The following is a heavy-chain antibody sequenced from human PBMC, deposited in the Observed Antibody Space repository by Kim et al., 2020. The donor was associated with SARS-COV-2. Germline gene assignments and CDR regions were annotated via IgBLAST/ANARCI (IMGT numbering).Heavy chain of an antibody. Sequence: SETLSLTCTVSGGSISSSSYYWGWIRQPPGKGLEWIGSIYYSGSTYYNPSLKSRVTISVDTSKNQFSLKLSSVTAADTAVYYCARQGGSLWFGEAFDYWGQGTLVTVSS. CDR1: GGSISSSSYY. D-gene: IGHD3-10*01. CDR2: IYYSGST. J-gene: IGHJ4*02. CDR3: ARQGGSLWFGEAFDY. V-gene: IGHV4-39*01.